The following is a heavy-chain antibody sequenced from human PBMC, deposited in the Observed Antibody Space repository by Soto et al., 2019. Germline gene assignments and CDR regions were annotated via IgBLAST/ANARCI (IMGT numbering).Heavy chain of an antibody. V-gene: IGHV5-51*01. Sequence: PGASLKIAGEGSGYTFSAYWIALVLQMPGKGLEWMGLIFPSDSDTRYSPSFQGQVTISVDNCISTAYLQWSSLQASDTAIYYCPRQYVSVPTIPMLSYDFWGEGTLGTVS. CDR2: IFPSDSDT. CDR1: GYTFSAYW. D-gene: IGHD5-12*01. CDR3: PRQYVSVPTIPMLSYDF. J-gene: IGHJ4*02.